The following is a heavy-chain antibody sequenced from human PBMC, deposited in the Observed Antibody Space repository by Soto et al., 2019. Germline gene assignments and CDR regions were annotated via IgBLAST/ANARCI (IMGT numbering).Heavy chain of an antibody. CDR2: ISYDGSNK. CDR1: GFTFSSYA. J-gene: IGHJ4*02. Sequence: GSLGLSCAASGFTFSSYAMHWVRQAAGKGLEWVAVISYDGSNKYYADSVKGRFTISRDNSKNTLYLQMNSLRAEDTAVYYCAREFGDIVVVVAAAQALDYWGQGTLVTVP. D-gene: IGHD2-15*01. CDR3: AREFGDIVVVVAAAQALDY. V-gene: IGHV3-30-3*01.